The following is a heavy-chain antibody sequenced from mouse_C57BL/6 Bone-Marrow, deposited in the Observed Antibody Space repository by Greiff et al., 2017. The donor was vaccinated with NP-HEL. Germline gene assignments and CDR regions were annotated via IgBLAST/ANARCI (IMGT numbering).Heavy chain of an antibody. CDR2: INPYNGGT. D-gene: IGHD1-1*01. CDR3: ARVYYGSSPYAMDY. J-gene: IGHJ4*01. V-gene: IGHV1-19*01. Sequence: VQLQQSGPVLVKPGASVKMSCKASGYTFTDYYMNWVKQSHGKSLEWIGVINPYNGGTSYNQKFKGKATLTVDKSSSTAYMELNSLTSEDSAVYYCARVYYGSSPYAMDYWGQGTSVTVSS. CDR1: GYTFTDYY.